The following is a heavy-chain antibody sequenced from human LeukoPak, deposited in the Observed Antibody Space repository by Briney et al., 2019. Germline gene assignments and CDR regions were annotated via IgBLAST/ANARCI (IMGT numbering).Heavy chain of an antibody. V-gene: IGHV4-38-2*02. Sequence: SETLSLTCTVSDYSINSGYYWGWVRQPPGKGLEWIGSIYHSGSTYYNPSLKSRLTISVDTSKNQFSLKLSSVTAADTAVYYCARGRLDYDILTGYDYWGQGTLVTVSS. CDR2: IYHSGST. CDR3: ARGRLDYDILTGYDY. D-gene: IGHD3-9*01. J-gene: IGHJ4*02. CDR1: DYSINSGYY.